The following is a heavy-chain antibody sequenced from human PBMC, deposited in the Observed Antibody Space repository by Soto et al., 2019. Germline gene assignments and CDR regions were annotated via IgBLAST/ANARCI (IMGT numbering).Heavy chain of an antibody. V-gene: IGHV3-9*01. J-gene: IGHJ6*02. CDR2: ISWNSGSI. D-gene: IGHD3-10*02. CDR3: ARGAETVVHVFGEFAYYYGMDV. CDR1: GFTFDDYA. Sequence: SLSCAASGFTFDDYAMHWVRQAPGKGLEWVSGISWNSGSIGYADSVKGRFTISRDNAKNSLYLQMNSLRAEDTALYYCARGAETVVHVFGEFAYYYGMDVWGQGTTVTVSS.